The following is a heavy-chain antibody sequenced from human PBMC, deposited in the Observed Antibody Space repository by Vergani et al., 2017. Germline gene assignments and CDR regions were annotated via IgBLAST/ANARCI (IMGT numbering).Heavy chain of an antibody. J-gene: IGHJ6*03. CDR3: ARDWGDXLTGPYYYYYYMDV. CDR2: ISSSSSTI. V-gene: IGHV3-48*01. CDR1: GFTFSSYS. D-gene: IGHD3-9*01. Sequence: EVQLVESGGGLVQPGGSLRLSCAASGFTFSSYSMNWVRQAPGKGLEWVSYISSSSSTIYYADSVKGRFTISRDNAKNSLYLQMNSLRAEDTAVYYCARDWGDXLTGPYYYYYYMDVWGKGTTVTVSS.